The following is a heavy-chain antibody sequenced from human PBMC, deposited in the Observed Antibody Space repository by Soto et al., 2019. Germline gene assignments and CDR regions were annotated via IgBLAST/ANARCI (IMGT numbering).Heavy chain of an antibody. J-gene: IGHJ5*02. CDR1: GDSISSGGFY. V-gene: IGHV4-31*03. CDR3: ARDQEAGIRGLPFGFDP. CDR2: VYYTGTT. D-gene: IGHD6-13*01. Sequence: QVQLQESGPGLVKPSQTLSLTCTVSGDSISSGGFYWSWIRQHPGKGLEWIGYVYYTGTTYYNPSLKSRLTISIDTSKNQFSLKLSSVTAADTAVYYCARDQEAGIRGLPFGFDPWGQGTLVTVSS.